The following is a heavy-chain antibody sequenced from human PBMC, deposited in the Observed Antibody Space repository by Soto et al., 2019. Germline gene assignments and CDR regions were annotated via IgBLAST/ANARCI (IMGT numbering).Heavy chain of an antibody. CDR1: GFAFDDYV. CDR2: ITWNGGTI. J-gene: IGHJ5*02. D-gene: IGHD6-13*01. Sequence: EVQLVESGGGLVQPGRSLRLSCAASGFAFDDYVMHWVRQPPGRGLEWVSGITWNGGTIRYVDSVKGRFTISRDNAENSLYLQMNSLRPEDTAVYYCAKGGSAALIAPSGRDNWFDPWGHRTQVTVSS. CDR3: AKGGSAALIAPSGRDNWFDP. V-gene: IGHV3-9*01.